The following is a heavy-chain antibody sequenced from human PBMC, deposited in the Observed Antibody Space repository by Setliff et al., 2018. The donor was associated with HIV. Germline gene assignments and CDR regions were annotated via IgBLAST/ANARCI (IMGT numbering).Heavy chain of an antibody. Sequence: GGSLRLSCAAAGFTVSSNYMSWVRQAPGKGLEWVSVIYSGGSTYYADSVKGRFTISRDNSKDTLYLQINSLRADDTAVYYWARVMGNMVRGLSIYFYYYYMDVWGKGTTVTVSS. CDR2: IYSGGST. V-gene: IGHV3-66*02. J-gene: IGHJ6*03. CDR1: GFTVSSNY. CDR3: ARVMGNMVRGLSIYFYYYYMDV. D-gene: IGHD3-10*01.